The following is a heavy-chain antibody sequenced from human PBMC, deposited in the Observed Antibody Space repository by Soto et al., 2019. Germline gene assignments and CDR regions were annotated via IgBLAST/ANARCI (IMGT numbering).Heavy chain of an antibody. D-gene: IGHD3-10*01. CDR1: GFTLDDYA. CDR2: ISWNSGSI. J-gene: IGHJ6*03. V-gene: IGHV3-9*01. CDR3: AKDHGSGSYYNYYYYMDV. Sequence: PGGSLRLSCAASGFTLDDYAMHWVRQAPGKGLEWVSGISWNSGSIGYADSVKGRFTISRDNAKNSLYLQMNSLRAEDTALYYCAKDHGSGSYYNYYYYMDVWGKGTTVTVSS.